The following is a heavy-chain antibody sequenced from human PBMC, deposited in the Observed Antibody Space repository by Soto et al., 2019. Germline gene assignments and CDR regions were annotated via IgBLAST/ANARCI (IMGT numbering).Heavy chain of an antibody. CDR2: VNPDTGVA. V-gene: IGHV1-2*02. CDR1: GYTFTDYV. Sequence: GASVKVSCKASGYTFTDYVVHWVRLAPGQGLEWMGWVNPDTGVATFPQKFQGRVTVTRDASINTDYMELTHLTSEDTGIYYCARDPIRGGVPYFFDFWGRGTQVTVS. D-gene: IGHD3-16*01. CDR3: ARDPIRGGVPYFFDF. J-gene: IGHJ4*02.